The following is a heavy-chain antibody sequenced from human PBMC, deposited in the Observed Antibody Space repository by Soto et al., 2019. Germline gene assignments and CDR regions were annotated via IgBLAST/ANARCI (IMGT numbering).Heavy chain of an antibody. Sequence: GGSLRLSCAASGFTFSSYAMHWVRQAPGKGLEWVAVISYDGSNKYYADSVKGRFTISRDNSKNTLYLQMNSLRAEDTAVYYCAREGYCGGDCYAFDYWRQGTLVTVSS. J-gene: IGHJ4*02. CDR1: GFTFSSYA. CDR2: ISYDGSNK. CDR3: AREGYCGGDCYAFDY. V-gene: IGHV3-30-3*01. D-gene: IGHD2-21*02.